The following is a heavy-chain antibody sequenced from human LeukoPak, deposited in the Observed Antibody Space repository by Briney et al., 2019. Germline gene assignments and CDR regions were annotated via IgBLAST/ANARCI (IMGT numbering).Heavy chain of an antibody. Sequence: GGSLRLSCAASGFTFSSYGMHWVRQAPGKGLEWVAVISYDGSNKYYADSVKGRFTISRDNSKNTLYLQMNSLRAEDTAVYYCAKAVTAIHLLYFDYWGQGTLVTVSS. CDR3: AKAVTAIHLLYFDY. CDR1: GFTFSSYG. D-gene: IGHD2-21*02. V-gene: IGHV3-30*18. J-gene: IGHJ4*02. CDR2: ISYDGSNK.